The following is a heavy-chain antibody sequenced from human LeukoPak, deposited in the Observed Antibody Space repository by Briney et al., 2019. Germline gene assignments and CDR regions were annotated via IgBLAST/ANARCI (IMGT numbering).Heavy chain of an antibody. V-gene: IGHV3-15*01. CDR3: TTETYDSSGYYYDY. CDR2: IKSKTDGGPT. Sequence: GGSLRLSFAASGFTFSNAWLSWVRQAPGKGLEWVGRIKSKTDGGPTDYAAPVKGRFTISRDDSKNTLYLQMNSLKTEDTAVYYCTTETYDSSGYYYDYWGQGPLVTVSS. D-gene: IGHD3-22*01. J-gene: IGHJ4*02. CDR1: GFTFSNAW.